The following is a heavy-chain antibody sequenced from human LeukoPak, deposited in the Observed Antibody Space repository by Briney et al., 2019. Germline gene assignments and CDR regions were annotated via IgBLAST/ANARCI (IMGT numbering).Heavy chain of an antibody. D-gene: IGHD6-6*01. CDR2: ISPTGSTT. CDR1: GFSFSGHW. V-gene: IGHV3-74*01. Sequence: GGSLRVSCTASGFSFSGHWMHWARQLPGKGLVWVSRISPTGSTTSYADSVKGRFTVSRDNAKNTLYLQVNNLRAEDTAVYYCARGPNSNWSGLDFWGQGTLPTVSS. J-gene: IGHJ4*02. CDR3: ARGPNSNWSGLDF.